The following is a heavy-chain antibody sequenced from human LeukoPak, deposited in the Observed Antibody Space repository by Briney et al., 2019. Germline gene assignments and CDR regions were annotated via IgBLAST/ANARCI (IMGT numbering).Heavy chain of an antibody. CDR1: GYTFTSYG. Sequence: ASVKVSCEASGYTFTSYGISWVRQAPGQGLEWMGWISAYNGNTNYAQKLQGRVTMTTDTSTSTAYMELRSLRSDDTAVYYCARGGMHCSSTSCYGVDVWGQGTTVTVSS. V-gene: IGHV1-18*01. CDR3: ARGGMHCSSTSCYGVDV. J-gene: IGHJ6*02. D-gene: IGHD2-2*01. CDR2: ISAYNGNT.